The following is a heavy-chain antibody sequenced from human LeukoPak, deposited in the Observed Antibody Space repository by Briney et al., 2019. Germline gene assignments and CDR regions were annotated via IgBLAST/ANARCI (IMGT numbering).Heavy chain of an antibody. CDR3: ASGGYCGGTSCYPNWFDP. CDR2: IYYSGST. CDR1: GGSISSYY. Sequence: SETLSLTCTVSGGSISSYYWSWIRQPPGKGLEWIGYIYYSGSTNYNPSLKSRVTISVDTSKNQFSLKLSSVTAADTAVYYCASGGYCGGTSCYPNWFDPWGQGTLVTVSS. J-gene: IGHJ5*02. V-gene: IGHV4-59*08. D-gene: IGHD2-2*01.